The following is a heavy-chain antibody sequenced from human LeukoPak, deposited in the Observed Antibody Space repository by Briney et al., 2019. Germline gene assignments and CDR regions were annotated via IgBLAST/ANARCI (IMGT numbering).Heavy chain of an antibody. CDR3: ANGNRCTSPNCLGYYYFYMDV. J-gene: IGHJ6*03. CDR2: FSGSGGTT. V-gene: IGHV3-23*01. CDR1: GFTFSSYE. Sequence: GSLRLSCAASGFTFSSYEMNWVRQAPGRGLEWVASFSGSGGTTYHADSVKGRFTISRDNSKNTLYLQMNSLRLEDTAVYYCANGNRCTSPNCLGYYYFYMDVWGKGTTVTVSS. D-gene: IGHD2-8*01.